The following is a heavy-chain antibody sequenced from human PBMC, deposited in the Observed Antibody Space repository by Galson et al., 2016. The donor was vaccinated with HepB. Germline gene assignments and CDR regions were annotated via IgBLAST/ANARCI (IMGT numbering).Heavy chain of an antibody. CDR3: ARGGYRSPTSCQFYYYGVDV. Sequence: SLRLSRAASGFTFSDYYLSWIRQAPGKGLEWVSHISASGTATYNADSVKGRFTISRDNAQNSLYLQMDGLRAEDTAVYFCARGGYRSPTSCQFYYYGVDVWGQGTTVTVSS. J-gene: IGHJ6*02. V-gene: IGHV3-11*01. D-gene: IGHD2-2*01. CDR1: GFTFSDYY. CDR2: ISASGTAT.